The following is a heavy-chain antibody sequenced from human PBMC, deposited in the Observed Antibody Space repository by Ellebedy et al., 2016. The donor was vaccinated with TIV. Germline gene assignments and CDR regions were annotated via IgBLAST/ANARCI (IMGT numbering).Heavy chain of an antibody. CDR3: ARDLRRYHPAYSSGWYYFDY. J-gene: IGHJ4*02. Sequence: ASVKVSCKASGYTFTSYGISWVRQAPGQGLEWMGWISAYNGNTNYAQKLQGRVTMTTDTSTSTAYMELRSLRSDDTAVYYCARDLRRYHPAYSSGWYYFDYWGQGTLVTVSS. V-gene: IGHV1-18*04. CDR1: GYTFTSYG. CDR2: ISAYNGNT. D-gene: IGHD6-19*01.